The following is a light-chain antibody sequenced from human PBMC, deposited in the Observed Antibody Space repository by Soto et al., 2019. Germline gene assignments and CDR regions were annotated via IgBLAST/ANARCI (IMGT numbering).Light chain of an antibody. V-gene: IGLV2-18*02. CDR2: DVS. CDR3: SSYTSSNTYV. J-gene: IGLJ1*01. Sequence: QSVLTQPPSVSGSPGHPVAISCTGTRSDVGSYNRVSWYQQPPGSAPKLMIYDVSNRPSGVPDRFSGSKSGNAASLTISGLQAEDEADYYCSSYTSSNTYVFGTGTKVTVL. CDR1: RSDVGSYNR.